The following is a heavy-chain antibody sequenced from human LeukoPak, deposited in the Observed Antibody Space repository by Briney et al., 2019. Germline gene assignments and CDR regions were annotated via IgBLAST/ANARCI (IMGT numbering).Heavy chain of an antibody. Sequence: SETLSLSCTVSGGSIRSYCWSWIRQPPGKGLEWIGYIYYSGSTNYNSSLKSRVTISVDTSKNQFSLKLSSVTAADTAVYYCARARGIVVVVAEDCYFDYWGQGTLVAVSS. CDR1: GGSIRSYC. J-gene: IGHJ4*02. D-gene: IGHD2-15*01. CDR2: IYYSGST. CDR3: ARARGIVVVVAEDCYFDY. V-gene: IGHV4-59*12.